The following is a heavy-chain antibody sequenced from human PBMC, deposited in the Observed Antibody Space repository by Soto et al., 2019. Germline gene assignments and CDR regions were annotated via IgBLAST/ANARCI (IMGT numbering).Heavy chain of an antibody. V-gene: IGHV4-30-4*01. J-gene: IGHJ4*02. D-gene: IGHD3-10*01. Sequence: SETLSLTCTVSGGSISSGDYYWSWIRQPPGKGLEWIGNIYYSGSTYYNPSLKSRVTISIDTSKNQFSLKLSSVTAADTAVYYCSRNYGPGYTFDYWGQGTLVTVSS. CDR1: GGSISSGDYY. CDR3: SRNYGPGYTFDY. CDR2: IYYSGST.